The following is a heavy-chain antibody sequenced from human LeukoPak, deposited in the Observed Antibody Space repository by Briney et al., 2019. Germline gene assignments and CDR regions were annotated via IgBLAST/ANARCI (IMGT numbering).Heavy chain of an antibody. D-gene: IGHD5-24*01. V-gene: IGHV3-48*03. Sequence: LSGGSLRLSCAASGFTFSSYEMNWVRQAPGKGLEWVSYISSSGSTIYYADSVKGRFTTSRDNAKNSLYLQMNSLRAEDTAVYYCARSFRGFDYWGQGTLVTVSS. CDR3: ARSFRGFDY. J-gene: IGHJ4*02. CDR2: ISSSGSTI. CDR1: GFTFSSYE.